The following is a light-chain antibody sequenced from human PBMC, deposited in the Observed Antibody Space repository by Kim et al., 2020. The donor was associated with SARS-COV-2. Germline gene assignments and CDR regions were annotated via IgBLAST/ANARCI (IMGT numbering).Light chain of an antibody. V-gene: IGLV1-40*01. CDR1: SSNIGAGYD. CDR2: GNS. CDR3: QSYDSSLSGSVV. J-gene: IGLJ2*01. Sequence: VTISCTGSSSNIGAGYDVHWYQQLPGTAPKLLIDGNSNRPSGVPDRFSGSESGTSASLAITGLQAEDEADYYCQSYDSSLSGSVVFGGGTQLTVL.